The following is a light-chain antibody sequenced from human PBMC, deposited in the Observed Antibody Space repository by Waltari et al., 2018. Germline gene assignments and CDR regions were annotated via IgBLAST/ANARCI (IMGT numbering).Light chain of an antibody. CDR2: DVR. J-gene: IGLJ1*01. V-gene: IGLV2-14*03. CDR3: SSYTSSSTLYV. Sequence: QSALTQPASVSGSPAQSITIPSPATSSHVGGYNVSSWYQQHPGKAPKLIIYDVRNRPSGVSNRFSGSKSGNTASLTISGLQAEDEADYYCSSYTSSSTLYVFGTGTKVTVL. CDR1: SSHVGGYNV.